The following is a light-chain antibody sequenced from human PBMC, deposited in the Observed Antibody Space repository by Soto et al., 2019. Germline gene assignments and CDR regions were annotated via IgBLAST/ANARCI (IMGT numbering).Light chain of an antibody. CDR1: QSVLYNSNNKNY. V-gene: IGKV4-1*01. CDR2: WAS. J-gene: IGKJ4*01. CDR3: QQYYSTPLT. Sequence: DIVMTQSPDSLAVSLGERATINCKSSQSVLYNSNNKNYLAWYQQKPGQPPKLLIYWASIRESGVPDRFSGSGSGTDFTLTISSLQAEDVAVYYCQQYYSTPLTFGGGTKVEIK.